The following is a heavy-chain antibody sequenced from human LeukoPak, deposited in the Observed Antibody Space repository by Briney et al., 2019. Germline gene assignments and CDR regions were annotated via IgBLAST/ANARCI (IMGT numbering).Heavy chain of an antibody. D-gene: IGHD1-26*01. V-gene: IGHV4-59*01. J-gene: IGHJ6*02. CDR1: DGSINSYY. CDR3: ARGRSNYYGMDV. CDR2: IYYNGNT. Sequence: SETLSLTCSVSDGSINSYYWNWLRRPPGKGLEWIGYIYYNGNTNYSPSLKSRVTMSVDTSKNLFSLKVSSVTAADTAVYYCARGRSNYYGMDVWGQGTTVTVSS.